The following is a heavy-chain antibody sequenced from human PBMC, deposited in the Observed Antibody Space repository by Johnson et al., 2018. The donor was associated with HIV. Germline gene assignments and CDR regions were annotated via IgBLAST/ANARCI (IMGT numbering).Heavy chain of an antibody. CDR3: ARDYSGWGAWAFDI. CDR1: GFSFSNYA. D-gene: IGHD6-19*01. J-gene: IGHJ3*02. V-gene: IGHV3-30*04. CDR2: ISNDGGST. Sequence: QVQLVESGGGVVQPGGSLTLSCAASGFSFSNYAMHWVRQAPGKGLEWAAAISNDGGSTYYADSVKGRFTISRDNSKNTLFLEMNSLRVEDTAVYYCARDYSGWGAWAFDIWGQGTMGTVSS.